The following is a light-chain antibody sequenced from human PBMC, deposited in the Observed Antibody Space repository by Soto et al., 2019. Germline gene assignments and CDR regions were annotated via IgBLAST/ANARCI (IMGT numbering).Light chain of an antibody. Sequence: DIQMTQSPSTLSASIGDRVTITCRASQNINSYLAWYQQKPGRAPQLLLYQASTLQSGVQSRFSGSESGTEFTITISSLQPDDFATYYCQQYKSYFITFGQGTRLAI. CDR2: QAS. J-gene: IGKJ5*01. CDR1: QNINSY. V-gene: IGKV1-5*03. CDR3: QQYKSYFIT.